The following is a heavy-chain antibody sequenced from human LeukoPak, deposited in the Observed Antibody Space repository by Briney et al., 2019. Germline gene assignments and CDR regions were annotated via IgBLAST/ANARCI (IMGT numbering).Heavy chain of an antibody. J-gene: IGHJ4*02. V-gene: IGHV1-69*05. Sequence: SVKVSCKASGGTFSSYAISWVRQAPGQGLEWMGGIIPIFGTANYAQKFQGRVTITTDESTSTAYMELSNLRSEDTAVYYCATDTAIGRFDYWGQGTLVTVSS. CDR3: ATDTAIGRFDY. D-gene: IGHD5-18*01. CDR2: IIPIFGTA. CDR1: GGTFSSYA.